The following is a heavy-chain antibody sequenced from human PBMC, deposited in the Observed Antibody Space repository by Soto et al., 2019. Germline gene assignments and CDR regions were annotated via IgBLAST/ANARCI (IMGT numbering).Heavy chain of an antibody. CDR1: GYTFTGYY. V-gene: IGHV1-2*02. D-gene: IGHD1-1*01. Sequence: QVQLVQSGAEVKKPGASVKVSCKASGYTFTGYYMHWVRQAPGQGFEWMGWINPNSGGTNYAQKFQGRVTMTRDTSISTVYMEPSRLRSDDTAVYYCAGNWNDGDDYFDYWGQGTLVTVSS. CDR3: AGNWNDGDDYFDY. J-gene: IGHJ4*02. CDR2: INPNSGGT.